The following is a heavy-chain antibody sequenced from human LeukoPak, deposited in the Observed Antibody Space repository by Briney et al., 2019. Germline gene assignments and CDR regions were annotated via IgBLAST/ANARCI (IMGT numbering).Heavy chain of an antibody. CDR3: ARAGIVSWYEEIFDY. D-gene: IGHD6-13*01. Sequence: PGGSLRLSCVVSGFTFSSCWMSWVRQAPGKGLEWVANIKGDGSERYYVDSVKGRFTISRDNAKNSLYLQMNSLRAEDTAVYYCARAGIVSWYEEIFDYWGQGTLVTVSS. CDR2: IKGDGSER. J-gene: IGHJ4*02. CDR1: GFTFSSCW. V-gene: IGHV3-7*03.